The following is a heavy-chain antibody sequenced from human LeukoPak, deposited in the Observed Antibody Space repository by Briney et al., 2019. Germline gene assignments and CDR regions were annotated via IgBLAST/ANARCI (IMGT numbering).Heavy chain of an antibody. CDR1: GFTFSTYA. CDR3: AKDRPNYYDSSGHYYRRDGDY. Sequence: GGSLRLSCAASGFTFSTYAMSWVRQAPGKGLEWVSSISGSGSLIYYAGSVKGRFTISRDNSKNTLYLQMNSLRVEDTAVCYCAKDRPNYYDSSGHYYRRDGDYWGQGTLVTVSS. CDR2: ISGSGSLI. J-gene: IGHJ4*02. V-gene: IGHV3-23*01. D-gene: IGHD3-22*01.